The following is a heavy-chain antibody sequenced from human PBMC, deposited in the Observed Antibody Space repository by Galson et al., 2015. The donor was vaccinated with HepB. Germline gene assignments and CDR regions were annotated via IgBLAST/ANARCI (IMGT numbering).Heavy chain of an antibody. CDR3: ARAASEFTSSDAFEI. Sequence: SETLSLTCTISGASFSNYYWSWIRQPPGKGLEWIGSIDFSGATNRNPSLKSRVTMSVDMSENRFSLKLMSVLAADTAVYYCARAASEFTSSDAFEIWSPGTMVTVSS. J-gene: IGHJ3*02. CDR1: GASFSNYY. D-gene: IGHD6-6*01. V-gene: IGHV4-59*01. CDR2: IDFSGAT.